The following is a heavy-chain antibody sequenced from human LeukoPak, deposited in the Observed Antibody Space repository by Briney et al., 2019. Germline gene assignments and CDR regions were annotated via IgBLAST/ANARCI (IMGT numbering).Heavy chain of an antibody. CDR1: GGSISGYY. CDR2: IYYSGST. D-gene: IGHD2-8*01. V-gene: IGHV4-59*01. J-gene: IGHJ4*01. CDR3: TSGGMVSGDY. Sequence: SETLSLTCTVSGGSISGYYWTWIRQPPGKELEWIGYIYYSGSTNYNPSLKSRVTISRDTSKNQFSLKLRSVTAADTAVYYCTSGGMVSGDYWGHGTLVTVSS.